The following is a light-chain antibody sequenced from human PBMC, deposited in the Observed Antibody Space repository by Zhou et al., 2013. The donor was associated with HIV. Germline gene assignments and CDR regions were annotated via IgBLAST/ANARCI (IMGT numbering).Light chain of an antibody. Sequence: QSVLTQPPSSVWGPDGREGRPSPALGAAPTSGRGYDVHWYQQVPGTAPNLLIYGNNNRPSGVPDRVSGSKSGTSASLAITGLQAEDEADYYCLSYDTSLSGSIFGGGTKLTV. V-gene: IGLV1-40*01. CDR2: GNN. J-gene: IGLJ2*01. CDR3: LSYDTSLSGSI. CDR1: APTSGRGYD.